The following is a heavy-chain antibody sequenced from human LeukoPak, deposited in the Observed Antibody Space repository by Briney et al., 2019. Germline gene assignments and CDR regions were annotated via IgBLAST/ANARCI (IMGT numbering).Heavy chain of an antibody. CDR2: ITSSSGTI. CDR1: GFTFSIYS. J-gene: IGHJ4*02. CDR3: ARVAPGHDIGRGYFDY. Sequence: GGSLRLSCAASGFTFSIYSMNWARQAPGKGLEWISYITSSSGTIYYTDSVKGRFTISRDNAKNSLYLQMNSLRAEDTAVYYCARVAPGHDIGRGYFDYWGQGTLVTVSS. D-gene: IGHD2-21*01. V-gene: IGHV3-48*01.